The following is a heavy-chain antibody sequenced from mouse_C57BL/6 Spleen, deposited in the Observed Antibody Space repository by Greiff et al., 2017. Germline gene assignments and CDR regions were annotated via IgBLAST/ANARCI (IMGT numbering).Heavy chain of an antibody. CDR2: IWGAGST. V-gene: IGHV2-3*01. D-gene: IGHD1-1*01. CDR1: GFSLTSYG. Sequence: VKLMESGPGLVAPSQSLSITSTVSGFSLTSYGVSWVRQPPGKGLEWLGVIWGAGSTNYPSALISKLSISKDNSRSQVFLKLNSLQTDDTATYCCAKRAVGYYAMDYWGQGTSVTVSS. CDR3: AKRAVGYYAMDY. J-gene: IGHJ4*01.